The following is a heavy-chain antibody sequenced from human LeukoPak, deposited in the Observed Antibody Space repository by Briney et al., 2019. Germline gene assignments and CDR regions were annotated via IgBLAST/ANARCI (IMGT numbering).Heavy chain of an antibody. CDR2: INPNSGGT. Sequence: GASVKVSCKASGYMFTGYYMHWVRQAPGQGLEWMGWINPNSGGTNYAQKFQGRVTMTRDTSISTAYMGLSSLRSDDTAVYYCAREDTKGAFDIWGQGTMVIVSS. CDR3: AREDTKGAFDI. J-gene: IGHJ3*02. V-gene: IGHV1-2*02. CDR1: GYMFTGYY.